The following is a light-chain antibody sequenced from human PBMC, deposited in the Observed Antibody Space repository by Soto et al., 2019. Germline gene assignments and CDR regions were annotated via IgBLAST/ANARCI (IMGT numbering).Light chain of an antibody. J-gene: IGKJ1*01. V-gene: IGKV3-20*01. Sequence: EIVLTQSPGTLSLSPGERATLSCGASLSVSSSYLAWYQQKPGQAPRLLIYGASDRATGIPDRFSGSGSGTDFTLTISRLEPEDFAVYYCHQYGSSPRTFGQGTKV. CDR1: LSVSSSY. CDR3: HQYGSSPRT. CDR2: GAS.